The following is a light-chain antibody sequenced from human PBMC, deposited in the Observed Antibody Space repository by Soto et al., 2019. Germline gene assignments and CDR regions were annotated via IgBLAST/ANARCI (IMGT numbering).Light chain of an antibody. CDR1: QSIDRW. Sequence: DIQITQCPSTLSASVGDRVTITCRASQSIDRWLASYQQRPGRAPTLLIYDVANLETGVPPRFSGSASETEFPLPLRSLQPDDFALYYCQQYSSYPLTVGGGTKV. CDR3: QQYSSYPLT. V-gene: IGKV1-5*01. J-gene: IGKJ4*01. CDR2: DVA.